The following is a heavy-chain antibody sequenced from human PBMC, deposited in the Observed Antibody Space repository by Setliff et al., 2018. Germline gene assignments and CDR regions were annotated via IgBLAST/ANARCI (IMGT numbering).Heavy chain of an antibody. CDR2: MYHSGSV. D-gene: IGHD3-3*01. V-gene: IGHV4-38-2*02. CDR3: ARVGEYYNFWSGYYRTNKYYFDY. CDR1: GYSISSGYY. Sequence: SETLSLTCTVSGYSISSGYYWGWIRQPPGKGLEWIGNMYHSGSVDYNPSLKSRVTISVDTSKNQFSLKLSSVTAADTAVYYCARVGEYYNFWSGYYRTNKYYFDYWGQGTLVTVSS. J-gene: IGHJ4*02.